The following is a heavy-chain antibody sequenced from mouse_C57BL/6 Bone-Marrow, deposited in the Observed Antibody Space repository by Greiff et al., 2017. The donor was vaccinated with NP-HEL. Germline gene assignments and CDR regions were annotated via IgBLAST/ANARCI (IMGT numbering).Heavy chain of an antibody. Sequence: QVQLQQPGAELVKPGASVKLSCKASGYTFTSYWMHWVTQRPGQGLEWIGMIHPNSGSTNYNEKFKSKATLTVDKSSSTAYMQLSSLTSEDSAVYYCARWYGSSYYFDYWGQGTTLTVSS. J-gene: IGHJ2*01. D-gene: IGHD1-1*01. CDR3: ARWYGSSYYFDY. CDR2: IHPNSGST. CDR1: GYTFTSYW. V-gene: IGHV1-64*01.